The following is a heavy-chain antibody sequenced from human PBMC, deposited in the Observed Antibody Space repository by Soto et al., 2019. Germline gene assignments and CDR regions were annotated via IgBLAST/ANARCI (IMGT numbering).Heavy chain of an antibody. J-gene: IGHJ5*02. D-gene: IGHD3-9*01. CDR1: GYTFTGYY. Sequence: ASVKVSCKASGYTFTGYYMHWARQAPGQGLEWMGWIKSFNGDTNYAQKFQGRVTLTRDTSISTAYMELSRLKSDDTAVYYCARVVSPYYDVLTGTCFDPWGQGTLVTVSS. V-gene: IGHV1-2*02. CDR3: ARVVSPYYDVLTGTCFDP. CDR2: IKSFNGDT.